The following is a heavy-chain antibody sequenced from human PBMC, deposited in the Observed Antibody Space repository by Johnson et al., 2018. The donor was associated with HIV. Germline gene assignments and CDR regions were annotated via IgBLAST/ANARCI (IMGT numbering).Heavy chain of an antibody. CDR2: IYSGGST. J-gene: IGHJ3*01. CDR1: GFTFTRYW. CDR3: AKDMAYGDYLFRNAFDV. Sequence: VQLVESGGGLVQPGGSLRLSCAASGFTFTRYWMSWVRQAPGKGLEWVSVIYSGGSTYHADPVTGRFTISRDNSKNTLYLQMNSLRAEDTAVYYCAKDMAYGDYLFRNAFDVWGQGTMVTVSS. D-gene: IGHD4-17*01. V-gene: IGHV3-66*01.